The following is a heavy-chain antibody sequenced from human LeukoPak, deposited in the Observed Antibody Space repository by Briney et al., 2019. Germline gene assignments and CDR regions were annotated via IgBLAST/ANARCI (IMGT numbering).Heavy chain of an antibody. D-gene: IGHD1-14*01. J-gene: IGHJ5*02. CDR3: ANTANPDAWFDP. V-gene: IGHV1-69*05. CDR1: GGTFSRYD. Sequence: SVKVSCKASGGTFSRYDISWVREAPGQGLEWMGGIVPVSRTTTYAQKFQGRVTISTDESTSTAYMELRSLRSDDTAVYYCANTANPDAWFDPWGQGTLVTVSS. CDR2: IVPVSRTT.